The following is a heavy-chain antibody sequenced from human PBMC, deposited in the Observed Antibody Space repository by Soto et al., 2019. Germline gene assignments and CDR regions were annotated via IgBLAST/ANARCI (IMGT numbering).Heavy chain of an antibody. V-gene: IGHV3-7*01. CDR2: IKQDGSEK. CDR3: ARDQPTYYYDSGRPGPPSLAFDI. Sequence: GGSLRLSCAASGFTFSSSWMSWVRKAQGKGLEWVANIKQDGSEKYYVDSVKGGFTISRDNAKNSLYLQMNSLRAEDTAVYYCARDQPTYYYDSGRPGPPSLAFDIWGQGTMVTVSS. D-gene: IGHD3-22*01. CDR1: GFTFSSSW. J-gene: IGHJ3*02.